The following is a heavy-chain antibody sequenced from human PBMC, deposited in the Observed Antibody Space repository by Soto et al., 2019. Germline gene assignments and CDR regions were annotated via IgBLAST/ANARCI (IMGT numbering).Heavy chain of an antibody. CDR2: INSDGSHT. CDR1: RFTFLGYW. CDR3: ARDMWELETRRYYYGMDV. V-gene: IGHV3-74*01. J-gene: IGHJ6*02. Sequence: GCSLTLSCAPSRFTFLGYWMHWVVKSPGRGLVWVSHINSDGSHTTYADFVKGRFTISRDNAKNTLYLQMNSLRAEDTAVYYCARDMWELETRRYYYGMDVWGQGT. D-gene: IGHD1-26*01.